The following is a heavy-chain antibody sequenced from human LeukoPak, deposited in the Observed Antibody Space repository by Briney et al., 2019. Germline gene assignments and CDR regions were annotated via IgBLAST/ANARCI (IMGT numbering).Heavy chain of an antibody. CDR3: ARGLGRGTADY. Sequence: GGSLRLSCAASGFIFSSSWMIWVRQAPGKGLEWVANIDQPGSQHYSVESVRGQFTISRDNAKNSLFLQLNSLRVEDTAVYYCARGLGRGTADYWGQGTLVTVSS. J-gene: IGHJ4*02. CDR1: GFIFSSSW. V-gene: IGHV3-7*01. D-gene: IGHD3-10*01. CDR2: IDQPGSQH.